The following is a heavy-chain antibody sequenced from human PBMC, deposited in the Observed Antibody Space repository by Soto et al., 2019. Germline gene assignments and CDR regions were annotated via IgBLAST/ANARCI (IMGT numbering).Heavy chain of an antibody. J-gene: IGHJ4*02. CDR2: ISNDGTIK. Sequence: QVHLVESGGGVVQPGRSLRLSCAASGFIFSKYGMHWVRQAPGKGLEWVAVISNDGTIKYYGDSVKSRFTISRDNSKNTLSLQMNSLRAEDTAVYYCAKEWDYGDNDAFGYWGQGTLVIVSS. CDR1: GFIFSKYG. V-gene: IGHV3-30*18. CDR3: AKEWDYGDNDAFGY. D-gene: IGHD4-17*01.